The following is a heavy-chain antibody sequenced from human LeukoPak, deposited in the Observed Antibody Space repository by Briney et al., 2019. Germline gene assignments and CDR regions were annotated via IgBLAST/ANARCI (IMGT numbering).Heavy chain of an antibody. CDR2: IYYSGST. Sequence: SETLSLTCTVSGGSISSSSYYWGWIRQPPGKGPEWIGSIYYSGSTYYNPSLKSRVTISVDTSKNQFSLKLSSVTAADTAVYYCARHSQNDSSFDYWGQGTLVTVSS. J-gene: IGHJ4*02. V-gene: IGHV4-39*01. D-gene: IGHD2-21*02. CDR1: GGSISSSSYY. CDR3: ARHSQNDSSFDY.